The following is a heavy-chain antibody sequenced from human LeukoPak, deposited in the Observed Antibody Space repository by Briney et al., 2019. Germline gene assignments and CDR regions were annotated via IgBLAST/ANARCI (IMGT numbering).Heavy chain of an antibody. CDR3: ARTPKKITIFGVVITYYYYYYGMDV. CDR1: GFTFSSYS. V-gene: IGHV3-48*02. Sequence: GGSLRLSCAASGFTFSSYSMNWVRQAPGKGLGWVSYISSSSSTIYYADSVKGRFTISRDNAKNSLYLQMNSLRDEDTAVYYCARTPKKITIFGVVITYYYYYYGMDVWGQGTTVTVSS. CDR2: ISSSSSTI. J-gene: IGHJ6*02. D-gene: IGHD3-3*01.